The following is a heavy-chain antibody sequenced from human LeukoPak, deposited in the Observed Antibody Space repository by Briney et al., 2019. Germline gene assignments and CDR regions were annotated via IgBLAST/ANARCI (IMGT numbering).Heavy chain of an antibody. CDR1: GFSFSSYA. CDR3: AKATTASPRNFDY. Sequence: GGSLRLSCAASGFSFSSYAMSWVRQAPGKGLEWVSSISTSGGSTYYADSVKGRFTISRDNSKNTLRLQMNSLRAEDTAVYYCAKATTASPRNFDYWGQGTLVTVSP. CDR2: ISTSGGST. V-gene: IGHV3-23*01. J-gene: IGHJ4*02. D-gene: IGHD2-21*02.